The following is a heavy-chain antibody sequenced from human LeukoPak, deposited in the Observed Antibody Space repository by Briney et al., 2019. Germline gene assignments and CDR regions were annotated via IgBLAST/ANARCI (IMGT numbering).Heavy chain of an antibody. CDR2: IDPSDSYT. J-gene: IGHJ4*02. Sequence: GGSLKISCKGSGYSFTSYWISWVRQMPGKGLEWMGRIDPSDSYTNYSPSFQGHVIISADKSISTAYLQWSSLKASDTAMYYCATSGKYCSSTSCYAGQDWGQGTLVTVSS. V-gene: IGHV5-10-1*01. D-gene: IGHD2-2*01. CDR3: ATSGKYCSSTSCYAGQD. CDR1: GYSFTSYW.